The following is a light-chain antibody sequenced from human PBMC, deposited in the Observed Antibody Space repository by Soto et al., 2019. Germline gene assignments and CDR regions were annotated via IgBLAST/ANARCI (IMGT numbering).Light chain of an antibody. CDR2: CXS. CDR1: XSVSRSY. Sequence: EILFTRCPGTLSLSPGERGTLSCRDSXSVSRSYLGWYKQKPGRAPRXFIACXSSRATGSPDRLSGSGSGTDFTLTISRLDPEYFAVYYCQQYGSATRTFGGGTKVDIK. J-gene: IGKJ4*02. CDR3: QQYGSATRT. V-gene: IGKV3-20*01.